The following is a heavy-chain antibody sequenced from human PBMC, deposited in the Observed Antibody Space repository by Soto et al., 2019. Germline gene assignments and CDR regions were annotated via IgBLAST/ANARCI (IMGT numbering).Heavy chain of an antibody. V-gene: IGHV3-23*01. CDR1: GFTLSSYA. J-gene: IGHJ6*02. CDR2: IDGSGFYT. D-gene: IGHD3-22*01. CDR3: ARSHYYDSSGRHYYGMDV. Sequence: PGGSLRLSCAASGFTLSSYAMRWVRQAPGKGLEWVSAIDGSGFYTYHADSVKGRFTIPRDNSKSTVYLQMSSLRAEDTALYYCARSHYYDSSGRHYYGMDVWGQGTTVTVSS.